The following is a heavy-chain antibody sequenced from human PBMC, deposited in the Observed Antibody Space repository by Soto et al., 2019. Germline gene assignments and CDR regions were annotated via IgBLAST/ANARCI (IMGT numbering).Heavy chain of an antibody. V-gene: IGHV5-10-1*01. CDR3: ARQGESPSYYYGMDV. Sequence: PGESLKISCKGSGYSFTSYWISWVRQMPGKGLEWMGRIDPSDSYTNYSPSFQGHVTISADKSISTAYLQWSSLKASDTAMYYCARQGESPSYYYGMDVWGQGTTVTVS. CDR2: IDPSDSYT. J-gene: IGHJ6*02. CDR1: GYSFTSYW.